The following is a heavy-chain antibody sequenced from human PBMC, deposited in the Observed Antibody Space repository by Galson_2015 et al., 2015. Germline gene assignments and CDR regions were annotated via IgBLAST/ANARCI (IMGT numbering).Heavy chain of an antibody. V-gene: IGHV1-69*13. J-gene: IGHJ6*02. CDR2: IIPIFGTA. CDR3: ARDTRGAGIAVAGDQYYYYGMDV. D-gene: IGHD6-19*01. Sequence: SVKVSCKASGGTFNSYAISWVRQAPGQGLEWMGGIIPIFGTANYAQKFQGRVTITADESTSTAYMELSSLRSEDTAVYYCARDTRGAGIAVAGDQYYYYGMDVWGQGTTVTVSS. CDR1: GGTFNSYA.